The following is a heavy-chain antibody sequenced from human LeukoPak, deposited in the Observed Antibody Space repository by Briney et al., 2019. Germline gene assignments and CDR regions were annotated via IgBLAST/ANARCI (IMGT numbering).Heavy chain of an antibody. J-gene: IGHJ3*02. CDR2: INPNSGGT. Sequence: ASVKVSCKASGYTFTGYYMHWVRQAPGQGLEWMGWINPNSGGTNYAQKFQGRVTMTRDTSISTAYMELSRLRSDDTAVYYCAGVRPGYYDPMAFDIWGQGTMVTVSS. CDR1: GYTFTGYY. V-gene: IGHV1-2*02. CDR3: AGVRPGYYDPMAFDI. D-gene: IGHD3-22*01.